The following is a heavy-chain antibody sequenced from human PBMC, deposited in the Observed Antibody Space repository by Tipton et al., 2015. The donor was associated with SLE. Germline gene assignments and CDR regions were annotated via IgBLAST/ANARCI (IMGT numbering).Heavy chain of an antibody. CDR1: GGSFISYS. CDR2: INPSGST. D-gene: IGHD4-11*01. Sequence: TLSLTCEVYGGSFISYSWSWIRQSPGTGLEWIGEINPSGSTNYNPSLKSRVTISKDTSKDQIDLRLTSVTAADTAVCYCARGLSAIQSSVGWLDPWGQGTLVTVSS. J-gene: IGHJ5*02. V-gene: IGHV4-34*01. CDR3: ARGLSAIQSSVGWLDP.